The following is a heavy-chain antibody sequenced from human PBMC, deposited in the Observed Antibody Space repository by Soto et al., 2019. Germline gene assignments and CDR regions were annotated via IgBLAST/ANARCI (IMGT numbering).Heavy chain of an antibody. J-gene: IGHJ3*02. V-gene: IGHV1-3*01. CDR2: INAGNGNT. CDR3: ARDQVSSGWYIGSLDAFDI. D-gene: IGHD6-19*01. Sequence: ASVPVSCKASGYTFTSYSMHWVRQAPGQRLEWMGWINAGNGNTKYSQKFQGRVTITRDTSASTAYLELSSLRSEDTAVYYCARDQVSSGWYIGSLDAFDIWGQGTMVTVSS. CDR1: GYTFTSYS.